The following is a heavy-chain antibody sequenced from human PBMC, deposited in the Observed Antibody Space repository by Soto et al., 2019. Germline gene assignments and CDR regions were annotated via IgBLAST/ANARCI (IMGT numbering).Heavy chain of an antibody. V-gene: IGHV1-2*04. Sequence: ASVKVSCKASGYTFTGYYMHWVRQAPGQGLEWMGWIKPNSGGTNYAQKIQGWVNMTRDTSISTAYMELSRLRSDDTAVYYCAREVERITMIVVVGRRYYGMDVWGQGTAVTVSS. D-gene: IGHD3-22*01. CDR1: GYTFTGYY. CDR3: AREVERITMIVVVGRRYYGMDV. CDR2: IKPNSGGT. J-gene: IGHJ6*02.